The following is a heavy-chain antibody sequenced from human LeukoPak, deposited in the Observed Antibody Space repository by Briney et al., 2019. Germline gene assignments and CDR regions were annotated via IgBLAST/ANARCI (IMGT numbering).Heavy chain of an antibody. Sequence: KPGGSLRLSCTGSGFTFGDYAMSWFRRAPGKGLEWVSFIKSKAYGGTTEYAASVNGRFTVSRDDSKSIAYLHMNSLKTEDTAVYYCSRTRSVAGSSIYFDYWGQGTLVTVSS. J-gene: IGHJ4*02. CDR2: IKSKAYGGTT. CDR3: SRTRSVAGSSIYFDY. D-gene: IGHD6-19*01. V-gene: IGHV3-49*05. CDR1: GFTFGDYA.